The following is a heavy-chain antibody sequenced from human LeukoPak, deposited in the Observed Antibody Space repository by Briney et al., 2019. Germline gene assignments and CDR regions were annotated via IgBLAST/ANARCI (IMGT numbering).Heavy chain of an antibody. V-gene: IGHV3-15*01. CDR1: GFTFSNAW. Sequence: PGGSLRLSCAASGFTFSNAWMSWVRQAPGKGLEWVGRIKRKVDGETTDYAAPVKGRFTISRDDSENTLYLQLNSLKTEDTAVYYCTTDPPGAYWGQGSLVTVSS. CDR3: TTDPPGAY. D-gene: IGHD1-14*01. CDR2: IKRKVDGETT. J-gene: IGHJ4*02.